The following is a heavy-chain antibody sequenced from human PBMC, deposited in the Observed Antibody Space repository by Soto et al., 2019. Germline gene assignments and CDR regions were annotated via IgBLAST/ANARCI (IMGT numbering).Heavy chain of an antibody. CDR2: IYYSGST. V-gene: IGHV4-39*01. CDR3: AAITMVRGVGYYYYGMDV. CDR1: GGSISSSSYY. J-gene: IGHJ6*02. D-gene: IGHD3-10*01. Sequence: SQTLSLTCTVSGGSISSSSYYWGWIRQPPGKGLEWIGSIYYSGSTYYNPSLKSRVTISVDTSKNQFSLKLSSVTAADTAVYYCAAITMVRGVGYYYYGMDVWGQGTTVTVSS.